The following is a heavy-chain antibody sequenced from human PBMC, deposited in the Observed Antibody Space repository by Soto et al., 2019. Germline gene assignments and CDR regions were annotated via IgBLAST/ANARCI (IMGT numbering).Heavy chain of an antibody. CDR1: GGSITNYY. D-gene: IGHD3-10*01. CDR3: ARHGFGPLHGLVDV. J-gene: IGHJ6*02. V-gene: IGHV4-59*08. CDR2: INYDGYS. Sequence: QVQLQESGPGLVKPSETLSLTCTVSGGSITNYYCSWFRQPPGKGLEWIGYINYDGYSAYNLSLKRRVTLSMYATKTHFSLMLESVPATATAVYYCARHGFGPLHGLVDVGGPGTTVIVTS.